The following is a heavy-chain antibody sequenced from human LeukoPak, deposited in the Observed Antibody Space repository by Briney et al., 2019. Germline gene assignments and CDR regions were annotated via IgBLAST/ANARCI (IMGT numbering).Heavy chain of an antibody. V-gene: IGHV1-2*02. CDR3: AQSSGWDSLKY. J-gene: IGHJ4*02. Sequence: GASVTVPCTASGYTFTGYYMHWVRQAPGQGLEWMGWINPNSGGTNHAQKFQGRVSMTRDTSISTAYMELSRLRSDDTAVYYCAQSSGWDSLKYWGQGTLVTVSS. D-gene: IGHD6-19*01. CDR1: GYTFTGYY. CDR2: INPNSGGT.